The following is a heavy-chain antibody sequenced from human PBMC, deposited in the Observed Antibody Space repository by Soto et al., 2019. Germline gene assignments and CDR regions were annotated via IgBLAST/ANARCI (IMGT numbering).Heavy chain of an antibody. V-gene: IGHV1-2*02. CDR2: ITPDSGGT. CDR3: AIRSGQLAISSEFEVVLFFEF. J-gene: IGHJ2*01. D-gene: IGHD2-2*01. CDR1: GYTFTDYY. Sequence: QEQLVQSGAEVKKPGASLKVSCKASGYTFTDYYIHWVRQAPGQGLEWVGWITPDSGGTNLAQRFQGRVTMTSDTSINTAYMELSSLRSDDTAVYYCAIRSGQLAISSEFEVVLFFEFWGRGTLVTV.